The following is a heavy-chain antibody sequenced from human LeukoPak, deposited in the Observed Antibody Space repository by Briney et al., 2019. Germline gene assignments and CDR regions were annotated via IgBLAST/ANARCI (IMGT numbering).Heavy chain of an antibody. Sequence: GGSLRLSCAASGFTFSSYAMSWVRQAPGKGLEYISSITTSDDSTYYADSVRGRFTISRDNSKNTLYLQMNSLRAEDTAVFYCAQLRAAAGTYVWGRGTLVTVSS. D-gene: IGHD6-19*01. CDR3: AQLRAAAGTYV. J-gene: IGHJ4*02. CDR1: GFTFSSYA. CDR2: ITTSDDST. V-gene: IGHV3-23*01.